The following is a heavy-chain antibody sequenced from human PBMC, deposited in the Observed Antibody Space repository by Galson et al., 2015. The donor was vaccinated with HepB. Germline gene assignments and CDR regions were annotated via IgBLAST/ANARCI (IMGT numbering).Heavy chain of an antibody. J-gene: IGHJ4*02. CDR3: TTLEIHVGANIVGATNARPGTRMLHY. Sequence: SLRLSCAASGFTFSSYAMSWVRQAPGKGLEWVGRIKSKTDGGTTDYAAPVKGRFTISRDDSKNTLYLQMNSLKTEDTAVYYCTTLEIHVGANIVGATNARPGTRMLHYWGQGTLVTVSS. CDR1: GFTFSSYA. V-gene: IGHV3-15*01. D-gene: IGHD1-26*01. CDR2: IKSKTDGGTT.